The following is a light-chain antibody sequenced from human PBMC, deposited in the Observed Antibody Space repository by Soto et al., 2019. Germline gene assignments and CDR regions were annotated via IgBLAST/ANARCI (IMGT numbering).Light chain of an antibody. CDR1: QSIINN. Sequence: VMTQSPATLSVSPGESATLSCRASQSIINNLAWYQQKPGQAPRLLMYDASTRATGIPDRFSGSGSGAEFTLTISSLQSEDLAVYYCQQYNNWPRTFGQGTKVEVK. CDR3: QQYNNWPRT. J-gene: IGKJ1*01. V-gene: IGKV3-15*01. CDR2: DAS.